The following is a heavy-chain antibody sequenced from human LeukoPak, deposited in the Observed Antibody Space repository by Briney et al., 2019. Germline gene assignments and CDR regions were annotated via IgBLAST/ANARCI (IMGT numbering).Heavy chain of an antibody. Sequence: GGSLRLSCAASGFTFSSYAMHWVRQAPGKGLEWVAVISYDGSNKYYADSVKGRFTISRDNSKNTLYLQMNSLRAEDTAVYYCARVFMGMSPYGDYLDRFDYWGQGTLVTVSS. CDR1: GFTFSSYA. CDR3: ARVFMGMSPYGDYLDRFDY. J-gene: IGHJ4*02. D-gene: IGHD4-17*01. CDR2: ISYDGSNK. V-gene: IGHV3-30*04.